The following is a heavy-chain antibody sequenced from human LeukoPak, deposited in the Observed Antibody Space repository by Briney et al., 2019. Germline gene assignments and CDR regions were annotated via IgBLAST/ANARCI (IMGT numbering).Heavy chain of an antibody. CDR2: IYTSGST. Sequence: SETLSLTCSVSGGSISDYYWSWIRQPPGKGLEWIGRIYTSGSTNYSPSLKSRVTMSVDTSKNQFSLKLSSVTAADTAVYYCARDRSIAAAVPYFDYWGQGTLVTVSS. V-gene: IGHV4-4*07. D-gene: IGHD6-13*01. J-gene: IGHJ4*02. CDR3: ARDRSIAAAVPYFDY. CDR1: GGSISDYY.